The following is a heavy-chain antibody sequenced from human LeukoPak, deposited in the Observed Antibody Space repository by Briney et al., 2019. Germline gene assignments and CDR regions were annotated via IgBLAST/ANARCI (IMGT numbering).Heavy chain of an antibody. J-gene: IGHJ4*02. CDR3: ASSTVAGTDYFDY. V-gene: IGHV4-59*08. CDR2: IYYSGST. Sequence: PSETLSLTCTVSGGSTSSYYWSWIRQPPGKGLEWIGYIYYSGSTNYNPSLKSRVTISVDTSKNQFSLKLSSVTAADTAVYYCASSTVAGTDYFDYWGQGTLVTVSS. D-gene: IGHD6-19*01. CDR1: GGSTSSYY.